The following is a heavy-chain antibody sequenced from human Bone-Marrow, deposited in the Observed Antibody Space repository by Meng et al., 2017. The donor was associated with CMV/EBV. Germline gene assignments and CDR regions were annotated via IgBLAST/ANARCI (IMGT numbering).Heavy chain of an antibody. Sequence: GGSLRLSCAASGFTFDDYGMSWVRQTPGKGLEWVSGINWNGGSTGYADSVKGRFTISRDNAKNSLYLQMNSLRAEDTALYYCARRVVPAADDYYGMDVCGQGTTVTVSS. CDR2: INWNGGST. CDR1: GFTFDDYG. CDR3: ARRVVPAADDYYGMDV. D-gene: IGHD2-2*01. V-gene: IGHV3-20*04. J-gene: IGHJ6*02.